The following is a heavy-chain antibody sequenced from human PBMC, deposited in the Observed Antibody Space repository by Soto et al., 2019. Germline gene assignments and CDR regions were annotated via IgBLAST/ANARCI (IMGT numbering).Heavy chain of an antibody. V-gene: IGHV2-5*01. CDR3: AHTKDSSGFLTS. CDR1: GFSLSVYGVR. CDR2: IHWNDDK. J-gene: IGHJ5*02. Sequence: GSGPTLVNPTHTLTLTCSFSGFSLSVYGVRVIWFRQPPGETLEWLALIHWNDDKRYSPYLKSRLTITKDTSKNQVVLTLTNLDPLDTGTYFCAHTKDSSGFLTSWGQGILVTVS. D-gene: IGHD3-22*01.